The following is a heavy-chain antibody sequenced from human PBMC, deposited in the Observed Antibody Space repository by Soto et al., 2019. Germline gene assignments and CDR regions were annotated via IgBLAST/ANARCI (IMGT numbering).Heavy chain of an antibody. CDR1: GFTFSSYA. CDR2: ISGSGATT. Sequence: PGGFLRLSCAASGFTFSSYAMTWVRQAPGKGLEWVSGISGSGATTSYADSVKGRFTVSRDNSKNTLYLQMNSLRVEDTAVYYCAKLRYFDWSSYNWFEYWGQGTPVTVS. CDR3: AKLRYFDWSSYNWFEY. D-gene: IGHD3-9*01. V-gene: IGHV3-23*01. J-gene: IGHJ5*01.